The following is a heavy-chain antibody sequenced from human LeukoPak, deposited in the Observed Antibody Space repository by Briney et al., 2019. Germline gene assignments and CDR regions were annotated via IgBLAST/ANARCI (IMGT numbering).Heavy chain of an antibody. D-gene: IGHD3-10*01. CDR1: GFTFDDYA. J-gene: IGHJ4*02. Sequence: GGSLRLSCAASGFTFDDYAMHWVRQAPGKGLEWVSGISWNSGSIGYADSVKGRFTISRDNSKNTLYLQMNSLRAEDTAVYYCARESRPQGDFDYWGQGTLVTVSS. CDR2: ISWNSGSI. V-gene: IGHV3-9*01. CDR3: ARESRPQGDFDY.